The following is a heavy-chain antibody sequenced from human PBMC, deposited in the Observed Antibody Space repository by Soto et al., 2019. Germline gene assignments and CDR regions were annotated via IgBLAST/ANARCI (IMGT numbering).Heavy chain of an antibody. CDR2: MNPNSGNT. Sequence: QVQLVQSGAEVKKPGASVKVSCKASGYTFTSYDINWVRQATGQGLEWMGWMNPNSGNTGYAQKFRGRVTMTRNTSMSRAYMELSSLRSEDTAVYYCARERTGTTSMDVWGQGTTVTVSS. D-gene: IGHD1-1*01. J-gene: IGHJ6*02. CDR3: ARERTGTTSMDV. V-gene: IGHV1-8*01. CDR1: GYTFTSYD.